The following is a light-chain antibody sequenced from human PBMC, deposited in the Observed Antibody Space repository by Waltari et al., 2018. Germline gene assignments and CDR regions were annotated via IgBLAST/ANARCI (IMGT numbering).Light chain of an antibody. CDR1: SGHSSYA. J-gene: IGLJ2*01. CDR2: VNSDGSH. CDR3: HTWGTGIQV. Sequence: QLVLTQSPSASASLGASVKLTCTLSSGHSSYAIAWHQQQPETGPRYLMKVNSDGSHKKGDGIPYRFSGSSSGTERYLTISSLQSEDEADYYCHTWGTGIQVFGGGTKLTVL. V-gene: IGLV4-69*01.